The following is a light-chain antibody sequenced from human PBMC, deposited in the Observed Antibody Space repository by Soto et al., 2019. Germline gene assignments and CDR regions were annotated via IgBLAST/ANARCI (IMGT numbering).Light chain of an antibody. Sequence: DIQMTQSPSSLSASVGDRVTITCRASQSISTYLNWYQQKPGKAPNILISAASTLQSGVPARFSGSGSGRGFTLTISSLQPEDFATYYCQQSYSYNIRRTFGQGTKVEIK. J-gene: IGKJ1*01. CDR2: AAS. CDR1: QSISTY. CDR3: QQSYSYNIRRT. V-gene: IGKV1-39*01.